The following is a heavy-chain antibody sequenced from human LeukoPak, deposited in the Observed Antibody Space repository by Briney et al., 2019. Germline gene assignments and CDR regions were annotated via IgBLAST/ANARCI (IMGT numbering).Heavy chain of an antibody. Sequence: SQTLSLTCTVSGGSISSGGYYWSWIRQPPGKGLEWIGYIYHSGSTYYNPSLKSRVTISVDRSKNQFSLKLSSVTAADTAVYYCARAGWASPFDYWGQGTLVTVSS. V-gene: IGHV4-30-2*01. CDR1: GGSISSGGYY. D-gene: IGHD1-26*01. CDR3: ARAGWASPFDY. CDR2: IYHSGST. J-gene: IGHJ4*02.